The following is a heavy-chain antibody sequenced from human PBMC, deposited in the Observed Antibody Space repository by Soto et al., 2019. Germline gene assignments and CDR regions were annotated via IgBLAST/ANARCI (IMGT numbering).Heavy chain of an antibody. D-gene: IGHD2-15*01. V-gene: IGHV1-69*01. J-gene: IGHJ6*02. CDR2: IIPIFGTA. Sequence: QVQLVQSGADVKKPWSSVKVSCKASGGTFSSYAISWVRQAPGQGLEWMGGIIPIFGTANYAQKFQGRVTITADESTSTAYMELSSLRSEDTAVYYCARQGVGYCSGGSCYYYYGMDVWGQGTTVTVSS. CDR1: GGTFSSYA. CDR3: ARQGVGYCSGGSCYYYYGMDV.